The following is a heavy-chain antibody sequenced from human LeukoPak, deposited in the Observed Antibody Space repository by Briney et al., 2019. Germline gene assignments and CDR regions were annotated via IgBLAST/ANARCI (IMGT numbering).Heavy chain of an antibody. CDR1: GFTFSDYY. CDR2: IRNKANGGTT. J-gene: IGHJ6*02. CDR3: ARDRTIFGVVNYYYGMDV. D-gene: IGHD3-3*01. Sequence: GGSLRLSCASSGFTFSDYYMSWVRQAPGKGLEWVGFIRNKANGGTTEQTTSVEGRFTISRDDSKSITYLHMNSLRAEDTAVYYCARDRTIFGVVNYYYGMDVWGQGTTVTFSS. V-gene: IGHV3-71*03.